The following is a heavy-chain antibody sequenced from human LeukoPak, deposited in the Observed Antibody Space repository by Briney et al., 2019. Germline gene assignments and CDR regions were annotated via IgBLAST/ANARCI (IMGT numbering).Heavy chain of an antibody. V-gene: IGHV3-7*05. CDR2: IKQDGSEK. Sequence: GGSLRLSCAASGFTFSNYWMTWVRQAPGRGLEWVANIKQDGSEKYYVDSVKGRFTISRDNAKSSLSLQMNSLRAEDTAVYYCARGLDYWGQGTLVTVSS. CDR1: GFTFSNYW. CDR3: ARGLDY. J-gene: IGHJ4*02.